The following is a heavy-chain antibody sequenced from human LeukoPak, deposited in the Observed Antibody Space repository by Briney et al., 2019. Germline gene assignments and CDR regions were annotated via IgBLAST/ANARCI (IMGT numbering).Heavy chain of an antibody. V-gene: IGHV3-23*01. CDR3: AQVWGSGWQNWFDP. CDR1: GFAFNTYG. J-gene: IGHJ5*02. D-gene: IGHD6-19*01. Sequence: PGGSLRLSCAASGFAFNTYGMSWVRQAPGKGLEWVSSTTGSGDTRYYADSVKGRFTISRDNSKKNLYLQLNSLRAEDTAVYFCAQVWGSGWQNWFDPWGQGTLVTVSS. CDR2: TTGSGDTR.